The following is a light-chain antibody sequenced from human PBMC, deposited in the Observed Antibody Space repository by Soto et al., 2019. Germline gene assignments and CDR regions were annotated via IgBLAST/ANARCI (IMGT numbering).Light chain of an antibody. V-gene: IGLV2-14*01. CDR3: SSYTSSTTVV. Sequence: QSAVTQPASVSGSPGQSITISCTGTSSDVGDYNYVSWYQQHPGKAPKLMIYDVSNRPSGVSNRFSGSKSGNTASLTISGLQAEDESDYYCSSYTSSTTVVFGGGTKLTVL. CDR1: SSDVGDYNY. J-gene: IGLJ2*01. CDR2: DVS.